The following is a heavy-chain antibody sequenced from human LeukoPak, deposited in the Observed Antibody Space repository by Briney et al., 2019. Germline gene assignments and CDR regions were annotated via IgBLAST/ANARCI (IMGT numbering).Heavy chain of an antibody. D-gene: IGHD2-15*01. J-gene: IGHJ3*02. CDR2: IYYDGSA. CDR1: GGSITSSSHY. Sequence: SETLSLTCTVSGGSITSSSHYWGWIRQPPGQGLQWLGLIYYDGSAYYNLSLKSRLTISIDTSKSQFSLQLSSVTAADTAVYYCARPGYCSGGSCYSGGAFDIWGQGTMVTVSS. V-gene: IGHV4-39*01. CDR3: ARPGYCSGGSCYSGGAFDI.